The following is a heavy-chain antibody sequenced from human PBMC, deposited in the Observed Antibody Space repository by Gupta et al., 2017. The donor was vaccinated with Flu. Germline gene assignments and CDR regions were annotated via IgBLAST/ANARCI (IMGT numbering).Heavy chain of an antibody. CDR2: ISWNSGSI. Sequence: EVQLVESGGGLVQPGRSLRLSCAASGFTFDDYAMHWVRQAPGKGLEWVSGISWNSGSIGYADSVKGRFTISRDNAKNSLYLQMNSLRAEDTALYYCAKGVRYLGTYYFDYWGQGTLVTVSS. CDR3: AKGVRYLGTYYFDY. CDR1: GFTFDDYA. J-gene: IGHJ4*02. D-gene: IGHD3-9*01. V-gene: IGHV3-9*01.